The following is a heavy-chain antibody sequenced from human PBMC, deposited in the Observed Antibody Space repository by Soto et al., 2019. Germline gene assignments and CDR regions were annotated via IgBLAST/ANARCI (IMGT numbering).Heavy chain of an antibody. CDR3: ARDLEASAGAFDI. Sequence: EVQLVESWGGLVKPGGSLRLSCAASGFTFSSYSMNWVRQAPGKGLEWVSSISSSSSYIYYADSVKGRFTISRDNAKNSLYLQMNSLRAEDTAVYYCARDLEASAGAFDICRQGTMVTVSS. CDR2: ISSSSSYI. CDR1: GFTFSSYS. D-gene: IGHD1-1*01. J-gene: IGHJ3*02. V-gene: IGHV3-21*01.